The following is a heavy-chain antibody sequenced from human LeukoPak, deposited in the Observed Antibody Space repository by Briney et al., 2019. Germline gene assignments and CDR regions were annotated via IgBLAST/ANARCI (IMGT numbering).Heavy chain of an antibody. V-gene: IGHV3-23*01. CDR3: ATSTWSTSYFDS. CDR1: GFTFSSYA. J-gene: IGHJ4*02. Sequence: PGGSLRLSFAASGFTFSSYAMSWVRQAPGKGLEWVSAISGSGGSTYYADSVKGRFTISRDNAKNSLYLQMNSLRAEDTAVYYCATSTWSTSYFDSWGQGTLVTVSS. CDR2: ISGSGGST. D-gene: IGHD5/OR15-5a*01.